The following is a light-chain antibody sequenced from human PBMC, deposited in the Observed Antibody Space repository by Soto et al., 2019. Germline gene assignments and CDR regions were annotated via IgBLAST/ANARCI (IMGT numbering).Light chain of an antibody. J-gene: IGKJ5*01. CDR2: AAS. CDR3: QQSYSVPFT. V-gene: IGKV1-39*01. CDR1: LSVRNY. Sequence: DIQLTQSPSSLSASVGDRVTISCRASLSVRNYLSWYQWKPGKAPSLLIYAASSLHSGVPSRFSGSASGADFTLTINNLHPEDFATYYCQQSYSVPFTSGQGTRLQLK.